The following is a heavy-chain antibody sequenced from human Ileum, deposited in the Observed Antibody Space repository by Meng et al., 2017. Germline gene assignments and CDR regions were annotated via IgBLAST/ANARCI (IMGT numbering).Heavy chain of an antibody. D-gene: IGHD3-22*01. CDR2: ISSNGGST. CDR3: ARSSELRYYYDSSGYYSAAALNAFDI. Sequence: GGSLRLSCAASGFTFSSYAMHWVRQAPGKGLEYVSAISSNGGSTYYADSVKGRFTISRDNSKNTLYLQMGSLRAEDMAVYYCARSSELRYYYDSSGYYSAAALNAFDIWGQGTMVTVSS. J-gene: IGHJ3*02. V-gene: IGHV3-64*02. CDR1: GFTFSSYA.